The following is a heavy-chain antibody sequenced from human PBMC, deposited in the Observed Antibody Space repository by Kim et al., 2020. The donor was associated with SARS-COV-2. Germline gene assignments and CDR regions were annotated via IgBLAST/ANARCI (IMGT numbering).Heavy chain of an antibody. CDR1: GGSINSLTDY. D-gene: IGHD1-26*01. CDR2: FSYNGNT. V-gene: IGHV4-39*01. J-gene: IGHJ4*02. CDR3: ARRKLAGVTRP. Sequence: SETLSLTCTVSGGSINSLTDYWGWIRQPPGKGLEWIGSFSYNGNTYYNPSLKSRVTISADTSKNQFSLILSSVTAVDTATYYCARRKLAGVTRPWGPGTLVTVSS.